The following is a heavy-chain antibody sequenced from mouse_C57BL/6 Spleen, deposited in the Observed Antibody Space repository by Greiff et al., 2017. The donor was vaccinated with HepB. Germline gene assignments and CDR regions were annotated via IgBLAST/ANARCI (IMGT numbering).Heavy chain of an antibody. CDR1: GYTFTSYW. Sequence: QVQLQQSGAELVRPGSSVKLSCKASGYTFTSYWMDWVKQRPGQGLEWIGNIYPSDSETHYNQKFKYKATLTVDKSSSTAYMQLSSLTSEDSAVYYCARGGTTDYFDYWGQGTTLTVSS. V-gene: IGHV1-61*01. J-gene: IGHJ2*01. D-gene: IGHD1-1*01. CDR3: ARGGTTDYFDY. CDR2: IYPSDSET.